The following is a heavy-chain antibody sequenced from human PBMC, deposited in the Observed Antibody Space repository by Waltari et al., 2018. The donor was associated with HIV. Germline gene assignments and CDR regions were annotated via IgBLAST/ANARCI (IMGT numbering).Heavy chain of an antibody. CDR1: GFSLSTSGVG. CDR3: AHRRVIAGINWFDP. CDR2: IYWNDDK. V-gene: IGHV2-5*01. J-gene: IGHJ5*01. D-gene: IGHD6-13*01. Sequence: QITLKESGPTLVKPTQTLTLTCTFSGFSLSTSGVGVGWIRQPPGKALEWLALIYWNDDKRYSPALRSRVTITKDTSKNQIVLSMTNMDPVDSARYYFAHRRVIAGINWFDPWGRGTLVTVSS.